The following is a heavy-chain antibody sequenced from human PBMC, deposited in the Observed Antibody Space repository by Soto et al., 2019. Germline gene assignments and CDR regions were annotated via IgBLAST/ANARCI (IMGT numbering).Heavy chain of an antibody. Sequence: GGSLRLSCAASGFTFSTYNMNWVRQAPGKGLEWVSYISDSSSTIHYADSVKGRFTISRDNAKNSLYLQMNSLRAEDTAVYYCARDDSPYYDDSSGYHFDYWGQGALVTVSS. CDR2: ISDSSSTI. CDR1: GFTFSTYN. D-gene: IGHD3-22*01. CDR3: ARDDSPYYDDSSGYHFDY. J-gene: IGHJ4*02. V-gene: IGHV3-48*01.